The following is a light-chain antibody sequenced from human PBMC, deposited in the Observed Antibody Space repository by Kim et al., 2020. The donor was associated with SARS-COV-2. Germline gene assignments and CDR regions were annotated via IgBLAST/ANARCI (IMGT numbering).Light chain of an antibody. Sequence: SPGERATLSGRASQSVSSSYLAWYQQKPGQAPRLLIYGASSRATGIPDRFSGSGSGTDFTLTISRLEPEDFAMYYCQQYGSSLWTFGQVTKVDIK. V-gene: IGKV3-20*01. J-gene: IGKJ1*01. CDR1: QSVSSSY. CDR3: QQYGSSLWT. CDR2: GAS.